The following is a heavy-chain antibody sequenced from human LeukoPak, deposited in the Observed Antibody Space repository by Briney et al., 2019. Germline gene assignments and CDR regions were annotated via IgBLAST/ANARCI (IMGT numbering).Heavy chain of an antibody. CDR1: GASITNYY. J-gene: IGHJ4*02. CDR2: ISHTGIT. D-gene: IGHD1-14*01. V-gene: IGHV4-59*01. CDR3: ARFRSAADHPDS. Sequence: SETLSLTCTVSGASITNYYCSWIRQPPGKGLEWIGYISHTGITNYNPSLESRVIISADTSRNQFSLKLTSMTAADTAVYYCARFRSAADHPDSWGQGTLVTVSS.